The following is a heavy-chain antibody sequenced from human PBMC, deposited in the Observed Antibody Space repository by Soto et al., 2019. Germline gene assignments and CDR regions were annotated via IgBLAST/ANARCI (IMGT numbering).Heavy chain of an antibody. V-gene: IGHV1-2*04. Sequence: ASVKVSCKSSGYTFTGYYMHWVRQAPGQGLEWMGWINPNSGGTNYAQKFQGWVTMTRDTSISTAYMELSRLRSDDTAVYYCARAGYCSSTSCFIAQIGAFDIRGQGTMVTVSS. J-gene: IGHJ3*02. CDR3: ARAGYCSSTSCFIAQIGAFDI. D-gene: IGHD2-2*03. CDR1: GYTFTGYY. CDR2: INPNSGGT.